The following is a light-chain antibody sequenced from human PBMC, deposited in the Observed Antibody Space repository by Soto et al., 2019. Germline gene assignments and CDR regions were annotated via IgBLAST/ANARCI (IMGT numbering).Light chain of an antibody. CDR2: LNSDGSH. J-gene: IGLJ1*01. CDR1: SGHSSYA. V-gene: IGLV4-69*01. CDR3: QTWGTGPFV. Sequence: QAVVTQSPSASASLGASVKLTCTLSSGHSSYAIAWHQQQPEKGPRYLMKLNSDGSHSKWDGIPDRFSGSSSGAERYLTISSLQSEDEADYYCQTWGTGPFVFGTGTKVTVL.